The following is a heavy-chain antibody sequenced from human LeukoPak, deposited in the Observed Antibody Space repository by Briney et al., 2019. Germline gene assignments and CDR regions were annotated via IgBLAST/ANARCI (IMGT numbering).Heavy chain of an antibody. V-gene: IGHV4-59*01. CDR3: ARVSGYDWESFYDY. D-gene: IGHD5-12*01. CDR2: IYYSGST. Sequence: SETLSLTCTVSGGSISSYYWSWIRQPPGKGLEWIGYIYYSGSTNYNPSLKSRVTISIDTSKNQFSLKLSSVTAADTAVYYCARVSGYDWESFYDYWGQGTLVTVSS. CDR1: GGSISSYY. J-gene: IGHJ4*02.